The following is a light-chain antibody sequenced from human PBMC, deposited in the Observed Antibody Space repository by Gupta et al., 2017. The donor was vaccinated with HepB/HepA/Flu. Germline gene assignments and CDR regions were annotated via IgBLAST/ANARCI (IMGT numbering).Light chain of an antibody. CDR1: QSVSTN. CDR3: QQYNNWPPWT. CDR2: DAS. Sequence: EIVMTQSPATLSVSPGEGATLSCRASQSVSTNLAWYQQKPGQAPRLFIYDASRRATGIPARFSGSEYGTEFTLTISSLQSEDFAVYYCQQYNNWPPWTFGQGTKVEIK. V-gene: IGKV3-15*01. J-gene: IGKJ1*01.